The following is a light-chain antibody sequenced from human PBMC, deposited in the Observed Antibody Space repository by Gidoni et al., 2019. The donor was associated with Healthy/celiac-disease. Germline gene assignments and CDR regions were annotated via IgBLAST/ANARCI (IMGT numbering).Light chain of an antibody. CDR2: DVS. CDR3: CSYAGSYTLV. V-gene: IGLV2-11*01. CDR1: SSDVGGYNY. Sequence: QSVTISCTGTSSDVGGYNYVFWYQQHPGKALKLMIYDVSKRPSGVPDRFSGSKSGNTASLTISGLQAEDEADYYCCSYAGSYTLVFGGGTKLTVL. J-gene: IGLJ2*01.